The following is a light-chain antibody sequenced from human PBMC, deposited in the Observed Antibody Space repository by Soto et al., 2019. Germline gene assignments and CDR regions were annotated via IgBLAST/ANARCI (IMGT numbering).Light chain of an antibody. CDR3: QHYNNWPFS. CDR1: QSVTSN. CDR2: GAS. J-gene: IGKJ3*01. Sequence: EIVLTQSPGTLSLSPGERATLSCRASQSVTSNYLAWYQQKPGQAPRLLIYGASTRATGIPARFSGSGSGTEFTLTISSLQSEDFAVYYCQHYNNWPFSFGPGTKVDIK. V-gene: IGKV3-15*01.